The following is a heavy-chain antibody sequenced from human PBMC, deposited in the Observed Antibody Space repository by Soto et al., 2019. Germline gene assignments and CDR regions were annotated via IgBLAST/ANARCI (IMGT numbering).Heavy chain of an antibody. CDR3: AKDMENGYNPYYYYGMDV. D-gene: IGHD3-10*01. Sequence: GGSLRLSCAASGFNFNDYGMHWVRQAPGKGLEWVSSISWNSVSIGYADSVKGRFTISRDNAKNSLYLQMNTLRAEDTALYYCAKDMENGYNPYYYYGMDVWGQGTTVTVSS. J-gene: IGHJ6*02. CDR1: GFNFNDYG. CDR2: ISWNSVSI. V-gene: IGHV3-9*01.